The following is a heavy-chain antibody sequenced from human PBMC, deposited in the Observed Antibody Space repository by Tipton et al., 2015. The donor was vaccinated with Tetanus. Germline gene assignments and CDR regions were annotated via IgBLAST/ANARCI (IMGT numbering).Heavy chain of an antibody. J-gene: IGHJ5*02. CDR2: NYYSGST. V-gene: IGHV4-59*01. CDR3: ARGGRYDYGVQGWLVP. CDR1: GGSISSYY. D-gene: IGHD4-17*01. Sequence: TLSLTCTVSGGSISSYYWSWIRQPPGKGLEWIGYNYYSGSTNYNPSLKSRVTISVDTSKNQFSLKLSSVTAADTAVYYCARGGRYDYGVQGWLVPWGQGTLVTVSS.